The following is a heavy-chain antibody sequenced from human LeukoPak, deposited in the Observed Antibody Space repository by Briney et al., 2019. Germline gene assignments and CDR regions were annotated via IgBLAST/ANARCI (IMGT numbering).Heavy chain of an antibody. J-gene: IGHJ6*02. CDR3: ANLDVEMATIPLDYYYGMDV. V-gene: IGHV3-23*01. CDR1: GFTFSSYA. CDR2: ISGSGGST. Sequence: GGSLRLSCAASGFTFSSYAMSWVRQAPGKGLEWVSAISGSGGSTCYADSVKGRFTISRDNSKNTLYLQMNSLRAEDTAVYYCANLDVEMATIPLDYYYGMDVWGQGTTVTVSS. D-gene: IGHD5-24*01.